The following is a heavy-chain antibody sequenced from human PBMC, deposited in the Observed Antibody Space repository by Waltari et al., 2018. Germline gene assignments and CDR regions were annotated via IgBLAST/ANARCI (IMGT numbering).Heavy chain of an antibody. CDR1: GGTFSSYA. D-gene: IGHD3-22*01. V-gene: IGHV1-69*01. Sequence: QVQLVQSGAEVKKPGSSVKVSCKASGGTFSSYAISWVRQAPGQGLEWMGGIIPIFGTANYAHKFQDRVTITADESTSTAYMELSSLRSEDTAVYYCATGHYDSSGYLGAFDIWGQGTMVTVSS. CDR3: ATGHYDSSGYLGAFDI. CDR2: IIPIFGTA. J-gene: IGHJ3*02.